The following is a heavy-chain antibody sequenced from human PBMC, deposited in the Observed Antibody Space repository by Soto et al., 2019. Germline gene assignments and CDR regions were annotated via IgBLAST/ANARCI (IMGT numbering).Heavy chain of an antibody. CDR1: GGSISSGGYY. Sequence: QVQLQESGPGLVKPSQTLSLTCTVSGGSISSGGYYWSWIRQHPGKGLEWIGYIYYSGSTYYNPSLKSRVTISVDTSKNQFALKLSSVTAADTAVYYCARSPPDIAVAGKPPFDYWGQGTLVTVSS. J-gene: IGHJ4*02. CDR3: ARSPPDIAVAGKPPFDY. CDR2: IYYSGST. D-gene: IGHD6-19*01. V-gene: IGHV4-31*03.